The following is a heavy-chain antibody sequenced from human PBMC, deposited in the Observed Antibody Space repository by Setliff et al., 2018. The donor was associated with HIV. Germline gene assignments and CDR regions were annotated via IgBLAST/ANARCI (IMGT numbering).Heavy chain of an antibody. J-gene: IGHJ4*02. CDR3: AREVGHRSGYYRGSFDY. CDR2: AGSADYGGNA. Sequence: SETLSLTCTVSGGSINNGTYFWDWIRQPPGKGLEWIGSAGSADYGGNAYYNPSLKSRVTISVDTSKNQFSLKLTSVTAADTAVYYCAREVGHRSGYYRGSFDYWGQGTLVTVSS. CDR1: GGSINNGTYF. D-gene: IGHD6-19*01. V-gene: IGHV4-39*07.